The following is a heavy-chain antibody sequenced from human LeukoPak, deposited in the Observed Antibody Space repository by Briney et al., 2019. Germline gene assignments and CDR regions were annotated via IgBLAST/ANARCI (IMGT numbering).Heavy chain of an antibody. J-gene: IGHJ5*02. D-gene: IGHD2-2*01. CDR3: ARERGQLLQGWFDP. V-gene: IGHV4-59*01. CDR1: GFTFSSY. CDR2: IHYSGST. Sequence: GSLRLSCAASGFTFSSYWSWIRQPPGKGLEWIGYIHYSGSTNYNPSLKSRVTISVDTSKNQFSLKVSSVTAADTAVYYCARERGQLLQGWFDPWGQGTLVTVSS.